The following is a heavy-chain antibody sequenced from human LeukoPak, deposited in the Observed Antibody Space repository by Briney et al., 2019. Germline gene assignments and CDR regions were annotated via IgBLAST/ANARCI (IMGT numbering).Heavy chain of an antibody. J-gene: IGHJ5*02. CDR3: AKDMGYDIA. CDR1: GFTFNDYA. D-gene: IGHD3-9*01. Sequence: GGSLRLSCAASGFTFNDYAMHWVRQAPGKGLEWVSGISWNSGSIGYADSVKGRFTISRDNAKNSLYLQMNSLRAEDTALYYCAKDMGYDIAWGQGTLVTVSS. CDR2: ISWNSGSI. V-gene: IGHV3-9*01.